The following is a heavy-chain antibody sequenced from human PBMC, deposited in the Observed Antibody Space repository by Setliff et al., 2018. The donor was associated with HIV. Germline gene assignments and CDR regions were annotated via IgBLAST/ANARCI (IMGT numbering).Heavy chain of an antibody. J-gene: IGHJ4*02. D-gene: IGHD1-26*01. V-gene: IGHV4-39*01. CDR3: ASPTSDLYSGSPE. CDR1: GGSISSSSYY. CDR2: IYYSGST. Sequence: SEPLSLTCTVSGGSISSSSYYWGRIRQPPGKGLEWIGSIYYSGSTYYNPSLKSRVTISVDTSKNQFSLKLSSVTAADTAVYYCASPTSDLYSGSPEWGQGTLVTVSS.